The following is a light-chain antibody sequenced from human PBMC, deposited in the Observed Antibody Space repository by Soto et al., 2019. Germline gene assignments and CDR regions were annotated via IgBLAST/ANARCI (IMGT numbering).Light chain of an antibody. CDR1: QDISNY. J-gene: IGKJ4*01. CDR2: DAS. V-gene: IGKV1-33*01. Sequence: DIQMTQSPSSLSASVGDRVTITCQASQDISNYLNWYQQKPGKAPKLLIYDASNLETGVPSRFSGSGSWTDFTFTISRLQTYDIATYFCQLYDNRPLTFGGGTQVEIK. CDR3: QLYDNRPLT.